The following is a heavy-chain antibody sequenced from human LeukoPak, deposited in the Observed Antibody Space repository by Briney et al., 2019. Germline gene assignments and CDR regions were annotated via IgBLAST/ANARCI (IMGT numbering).Heavy chain of an antibody. Sequence: GGSLRLSCAASGFTFSDYAMSWVGQAPGKGLEWVSAISGAGGSTYYADSVKGRFTISRDNSKSTLYLQMNSPRAEDTALYYCAKSGTIAARRGFDYWGQGTLVTVSS. CDR2: ISGAGGST. CDR1: GFTFSDYA. V-gene: IGHV3-23*01. D-gene: IGHD6-6*01. CDR3: AKSGTIAARRGFDY. J-gene: IGHJ4*02.